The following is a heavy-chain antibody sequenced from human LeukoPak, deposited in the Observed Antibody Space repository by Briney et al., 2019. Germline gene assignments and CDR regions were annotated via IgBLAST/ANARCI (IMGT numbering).Heavy chain of an antibody. J-gene: IGHJ4*02. Sequence: ASVKVSCKASGYTFTSYDINWVRQATGQGLEWMGWMNPNSGNTNYAQKLQGRVTMTTDTSTSTAYMELRSLRSDDTAVYYCARGLTTRFDWLLGYWGQGTLVTVSS. CDR3: ARGLTTRFDWLLGY. CDR1: GYTFTSYD. CDR2: MNPNSGNT. D-gene: IGHD3-9*01. V-gene: IGHV1-8*01.